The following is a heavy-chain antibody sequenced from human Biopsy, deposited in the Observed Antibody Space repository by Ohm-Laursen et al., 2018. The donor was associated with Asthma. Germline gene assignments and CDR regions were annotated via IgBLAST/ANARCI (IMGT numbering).Heavy chain of an antibody. CDR2: ISSGGGTI. V-gene: IGHV3-23*01. CDR3: AKVGHGYGDYVGYLDP. D-gene: IGHD4-17*01. J-gene: IGHJ5*02. Sequence: GSLRLSCTASGFTFSDYPMTWVRQAPGKGLEWVSVISSGGGTIDYADSVKGRFTISRNISTNTVYLQMDSLSADDTAVYYCAKVGHGYGDYVGYLDPWGQGTLVTVSS. CDR1: GFTFSDYP.